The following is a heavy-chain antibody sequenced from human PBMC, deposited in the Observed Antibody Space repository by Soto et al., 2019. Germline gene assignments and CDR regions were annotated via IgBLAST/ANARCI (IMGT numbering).Heavy chain of an antibody. CDR1: GYTFTSDG. J-gene: IGHJ6*02. CDR2: ISAYNGNT. Sequence: GXSVKVYGKASGYTFTSDGISWVRQAPVQGLEWMGWISAYNGNTNYAQKLQGRVTMTTDTSTSTAYMELRSLRSDDTAVYYCARDRRSSGWSYYYYYYGMDVWGQGTTVTVSS. CDR3: ARDRRSSGWSYYYYYYGMDV. D-gene: IGHD6-19*01. V-gene: IGHV1-18*01.